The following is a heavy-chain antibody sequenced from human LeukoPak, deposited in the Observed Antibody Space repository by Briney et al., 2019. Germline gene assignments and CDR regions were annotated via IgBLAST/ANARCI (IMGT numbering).Heavy chain of an antibody. CDR3: ARDYGDYVGDWFDP. V-gene: IGHV7-4-1*02. CDR2: INTNTGNS. CDR1: GYTFTSYA. J-gene: IGHJ5*02. Sequence: ASVKVSCKASGYTFTSYAMNWVRQAPGQGLEWMGWINTNTGNSTYAQGFTGRFVFSLDTSVSTAYLLISSLKAEDTAVYYCARDYGDYVGDWFDPWGQGTLVTVSS. D-gene: IGHD4-17*01.